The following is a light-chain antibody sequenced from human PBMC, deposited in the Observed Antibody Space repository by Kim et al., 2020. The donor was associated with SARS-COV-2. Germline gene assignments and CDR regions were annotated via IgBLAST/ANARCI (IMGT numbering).Light chain of an antibody. Sequence: GQRATISSSGSSSNIGSNYVYWYQQLPGTAPQLLIYRNNQRPSGVPDRFSGSKSGTSASLAISGLRSEDEADYYCAAWDDSLSGWVFGGGTQLTVL. J-gene: IGLJ3*02. CDR2: RNN. CDR3: AAWDDSLSGWV. CDR1: SSNIGSNY. V-gene: IGLV1-47*01.